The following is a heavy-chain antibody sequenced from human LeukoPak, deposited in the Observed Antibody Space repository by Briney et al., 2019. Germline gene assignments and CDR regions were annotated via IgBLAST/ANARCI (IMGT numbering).Heavy chain of an antibody. J-gene: IGHJ6*03. CDR1: GETFSAFS. V-gene: IGHV4-34*01. CDR3: ARGMVVKFPYMDV. D-gene: IGHD3-22*01. CDR2: ISHRGRT. Sequence: SETLSLTCAVSGETFSAFSWNWLRQSLGRGLEWIGEISHRGRTTYNPSLNIRVIISVDASKNQFSLNLTSVTAADTAVYYCARGMVVKFPYMDVWGQGATVTVSS.